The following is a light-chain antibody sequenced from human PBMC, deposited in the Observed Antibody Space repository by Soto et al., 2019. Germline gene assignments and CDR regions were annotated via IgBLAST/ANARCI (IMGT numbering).Light chain of an antibody. CDR3: QQSNSYPWT. J-gene: IGKJ1*01. V-gene: IGKV1-5*01. CDR2: DGS. Sequence: DIQMTQAPSTLSASVEDRVTITCRASQSISYWLAWYQQKPGKAPKLLIYDGSNLESGVPSRFSGSGFGTEFTLTISSLQPEDFGTYYCQQSNSYPWTLDHGTMV. CDR1: QSISYW.